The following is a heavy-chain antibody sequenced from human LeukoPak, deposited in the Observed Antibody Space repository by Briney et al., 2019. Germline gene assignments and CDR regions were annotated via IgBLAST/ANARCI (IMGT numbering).Heavy chain of an antibody. V-gene: IGHV4-38-2*01. CDR2: IYHSGST. J-gene: IGHJ5*02. D-gene: IGHD3-3*01. Sequence: KPSETLSLTCAVSGYSISSGYYWGWIRQPPGKGLEWIGSIYHSGSTYYNPSLKSRVTISVDTSKNQFSLKLSSVTAADTAVYYCARHHLTYGSFGVVILNWFDPWGQGTLVTVSS. CDR3: ARHHLTYGSFGVVILNWFDP. CDR1: GYSISSGYY.